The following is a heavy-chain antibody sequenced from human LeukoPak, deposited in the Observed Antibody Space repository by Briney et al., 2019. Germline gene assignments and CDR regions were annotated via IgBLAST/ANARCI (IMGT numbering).Heavy chain of an antibody. CDR2: IYYSGST. J-gene: IGHJ3*02. V-gene: IGHV4-59*01. CDR1: GVSISTYY. D-gene: IGHD1-1*01. CDR3: ARPTRTYAANDALDI. Sequence: PSETLSLTCTVSGVSISTYYWSWIRQPPGKGLEWIGNIYYSGSTSYNPSLKSRVTISVDTSKNQFSLKLSSVTAADTAAYYCARPTRTYAANDALDIWGQGTMVTVSS.